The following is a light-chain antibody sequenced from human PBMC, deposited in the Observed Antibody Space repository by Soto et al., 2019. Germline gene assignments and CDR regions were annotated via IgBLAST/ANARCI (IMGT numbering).Light chain of an antibody. V-gene: IGKV3-20*01. CDR1: QTIGSTY. CDR2: GTS. CDR3: QQYANSPLLT. J-gene: IGKJ4*01. Sequence: EIVLTQSPGTLSLSPGETATLSCRASQTIGSTYLAWHQQKPGQAPRLLIFGTSSRATGIPDRFSGSGSGTDFTLSISRLEPEDFAVYYCQQYANSPLLTFGGGTKVDIK.